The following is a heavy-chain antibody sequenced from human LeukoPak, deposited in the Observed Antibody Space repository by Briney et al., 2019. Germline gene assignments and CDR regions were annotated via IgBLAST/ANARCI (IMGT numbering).Heavy chain of an antibody. CDR2: ISAYNGNT. Sequence: ASVTVSCKASGYTFTSYGISWVRQAPGQGLEWMGWISAYNGNTNYAQKLQGRVTMTTDTSTSTAYMELRSLRYDDTAVYYCARDVNYDILTGYLTVHFDYWGQGTLVTVSS. CDR3: ARDVNYDILTGYLTVHFDY. J-gene: IGHJ4*02. D-gene: IGHD3-9*01. V-gene: IGHV1-18*04. CDR1: GYTFTSYG.